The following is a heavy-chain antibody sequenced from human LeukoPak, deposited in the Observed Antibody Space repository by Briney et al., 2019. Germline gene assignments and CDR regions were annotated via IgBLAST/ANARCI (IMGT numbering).Heavy chain of an antibody. CDR2: ISPILGRA. V-gene: IGHV1-69*08. CDR1: GGTFSSYT. CDR3: AREPTYDFWSGYYDY. D-gene: IGHD3-3*01. J-gene: IGHJ4*02. Sequence: SVKVSSKAYGGTFSSYTISRVRQDPGQGREWMGRISPILGRANYAQKFQGRVTITADKSTSTAYMELSSLRSEDTAVYYCAREPTYDFWSGYYDYWGQGTLVTVSS.